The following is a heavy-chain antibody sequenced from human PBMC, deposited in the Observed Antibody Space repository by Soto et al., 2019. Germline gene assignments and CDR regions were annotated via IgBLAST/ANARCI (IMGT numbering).Heavy chain of an antibody. Sequence: QVQLVQSGAEVKKPGASVKVSCKASGYTFTSYDINWVRQATGQGLEWMGWMNPNSGNTGYAQKFKGRVTMTRNTTKNTAYRELSSLRAEDTAVYYCARSGSDFDFWGQGTLVTVSP. CDR2: MNPNSGNT. V-gene: IGHV1-8*01. J-gene: IGHJ4*02. CDR3: ARSGSDFDF. CDR1: GYTFTSYD.